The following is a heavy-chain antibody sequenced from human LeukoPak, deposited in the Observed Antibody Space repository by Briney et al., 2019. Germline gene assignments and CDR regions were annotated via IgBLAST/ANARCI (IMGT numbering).Heavy chain of an antibody. D-gene: IGHD6-13*01. J-gene: IGHJ5*02. V-gene: IGHV4-59*08. CDR3: ARRYSSSWYVGFFDP. CDR1: GASIRNYY. CDR2: IYYSGST. Sequence: SETLSLTCTVSGASIRNYYWSWIRQSPGKGLEWIGYIYYSGSTNYNPSLESRVAMSVDTSKNQFSLRLSSVTAADTAIDYCARRYSSSWYVGFFDPWGQGTLVTISS.